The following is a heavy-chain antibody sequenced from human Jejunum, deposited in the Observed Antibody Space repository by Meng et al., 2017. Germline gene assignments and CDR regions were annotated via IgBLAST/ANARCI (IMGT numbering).Heavy chain of an antibody. CDR3: SRGYMVVTSIPGGN. J-gene: IGHJ4*02. V-gene: IGHV3-49*04. D-gene: IGHD2-21*02. Sequence: GESLKISCTASGFTFGDYAMTWVRQAPGKGLEWVGLIRSKAYRGTTEYAASVKGRFTISRDDSKNIADLQMNSLETEDTAVYYCSRGYMVVTSIPGGNWGQGTLVTVSS. CDR2: IRSKAYRGTT. CDR1: GFTFGDYA.